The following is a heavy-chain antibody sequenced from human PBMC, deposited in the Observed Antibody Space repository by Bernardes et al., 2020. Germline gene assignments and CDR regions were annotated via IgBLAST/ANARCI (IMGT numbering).Heavy chain of an antibody. V-gene: IGHV3-23*01. CDR1: GYTFNYFS. D-gene: IGHD3-16*01. Sequence: GWSLRLSCAASGYTFNYFSLSWVRQTPGKGLEWVSSITGRGDRTYYADSVKGRFTISRDNSKNTVSLQMNSLRVEDTALYYCAKGTGGVLLHVHLDAWGQGTLVTVSS. J-gene: IGHJ5*02. CDR2: ITGRGDRT. CDR3: AKGTGGVLLHVHLDA.